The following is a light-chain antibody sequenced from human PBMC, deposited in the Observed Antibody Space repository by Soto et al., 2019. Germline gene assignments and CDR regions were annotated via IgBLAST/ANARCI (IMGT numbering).Light chain of an antibody. CDR2: EVS. J-gene: IGLJ1*01. CDR3: SSYTSSSTLV. CDR1: SGDVGGYDY. V-gene: IGLV2-14*01. Sequence: QSVLTQPASVSGSPGQSITISCTGTSGDVGGYDYVSWYQQHPGKAPKLMIYEVSNRPSGVSYRFSASKSGNTASLTISGLHAEDEADYYCSSYTSSSTLVFGTGTKLTVL.